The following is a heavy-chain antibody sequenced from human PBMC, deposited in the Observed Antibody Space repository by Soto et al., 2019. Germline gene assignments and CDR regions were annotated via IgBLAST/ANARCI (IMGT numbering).Heavy chain of an antibody. CDR2: INHSGGT. V-gene: IGHV4-34*01. D-gene: IGHD3-16*02. CDR3: ARGRGGFGGVIVRTYYYYYMDV. CDR1: GGSFSGYY. J-gene: IGHJ6*03. Sequence: SETLSLTCAVYGGSFSGYYWSWIRQPPGKGLEWIGEINHSGGTNYNPSLKSRVTISVDTSKNQFSLKLSSVTAADTAVYYCARGRGGFGGVIVRTYYYYYMDVWGKGTTVTGSS.